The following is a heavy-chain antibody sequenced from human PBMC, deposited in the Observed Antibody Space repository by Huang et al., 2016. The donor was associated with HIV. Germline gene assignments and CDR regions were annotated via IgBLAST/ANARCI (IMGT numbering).Heavy chain of an antibody. D-gene: IGHD3-22*01. Sequence: QVQLQQWGAGLLKPSATLSLTCAVYGGPFSGYYWRWIRQPPGRGLDWGGEINHSRSSNYSRALKRRVAISVDTSKRQFDLKWTSVIAADTAVYYCARGIGSNTNGSSGSFDLWGQGTLVTVSS. CDR1: GGPFSGYY. J-gene: IGHJ4*02. V-gene: IGHV4-34*02. CDR3: ARGIGSNTNGSSGSFDL. CDR2: INHSRSS.